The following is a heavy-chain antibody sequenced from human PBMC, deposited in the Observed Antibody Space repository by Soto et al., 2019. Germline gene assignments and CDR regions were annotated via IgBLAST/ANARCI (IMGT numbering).Heavy chain of an antibody. Sequence: EVQLVETGGGLIQPGGSLRLSCAASGFTVSSNYMSWVRQAPGKGLEWVSVIYSGGSTYYADSVKGRFTISRDNSKNTLYLQMNSLRAEDTAVYYCARGGARIAVAGSSWFDPWGQGTLVTVSS. V-gene: IGHV3-53*02. CDR3: ARGGARIAVAGSSWFDP. CDR2: IYSGGST. D-gene: IGHD6-19*01. CDR1: GFTVSSNY. J-gene: IGHJ5*02.